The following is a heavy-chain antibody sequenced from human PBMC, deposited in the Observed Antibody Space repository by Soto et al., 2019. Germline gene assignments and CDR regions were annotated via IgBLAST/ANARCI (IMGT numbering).Heavy chain of an antibody. Sequence: SGGSLRLSCAASGFTFSDYYMSWIRQAPGKGLEWVSYISSSSSYTNYADSVKGRFTISRDNAKNSLYLQMNSLRAEDTAVYYCARDLPEGSTHSPLQHWGQGTLVTVSS. CDR1: GFTFSDYY. D-gene: IGHD2-15*01. CDR3: ARDLPEGSTHSPLQH. V-gene: IGHV3-11*06. CDR2: ISSSSSYT. J-gene: IGHJ1*01.